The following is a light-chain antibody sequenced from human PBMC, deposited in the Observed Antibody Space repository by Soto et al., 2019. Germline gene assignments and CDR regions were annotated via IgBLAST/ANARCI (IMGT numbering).Light chain of an antibody. CDR3: QQRSNWPLT. Sequence: EIVLTQSPATLSVSPGERATLSCRASQSVSRYVAWYQHKPGQAPRLLVYDASDRAAGVPARFSGSGSGTDFTLTISSLDPEDCAIYYCQQRSNWPLTFGGGTKVDIK. CDR1: QSVSRY. V-gene: IGKV3-11*01. J-gene: IGKJ4*01. CDR2: DAS.